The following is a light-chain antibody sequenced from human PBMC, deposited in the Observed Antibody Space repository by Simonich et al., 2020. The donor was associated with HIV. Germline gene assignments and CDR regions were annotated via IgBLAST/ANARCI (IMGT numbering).Light chain of an antibody. CDR3: QQRSNWIT. V-gene: IGKV3-11*01. Sequence: EIVLTQSPATLSLSPGERATLSCRPSQSVSSYFAWYQQKPGQAPRLLIYDASNRATGLPARFSGSGSGTDFTLTISSLESEDFAVYYCQQRSNWITFGQGTRLEIK. CDR1: QSVSSY. CDR2: DAS. J-gene: IGKJ5*01.